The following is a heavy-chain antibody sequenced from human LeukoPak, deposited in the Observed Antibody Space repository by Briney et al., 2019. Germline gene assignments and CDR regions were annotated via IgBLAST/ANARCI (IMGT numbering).Heavy chain of an antibody. CDR1: GFTFSSYG. V-gene: IGHV3-30*02. J-gene: IGHJ4*02. Sequence: GGSLRLSCAASGFTFSSYGMHWVRQAPGKGLEWVAFIRYDGSNKYYADSVKGRFTISRDNSKNTLYLQMNSLRAEDTAVYYCAKGLLSWLRLPLDYWGQGTLVTVSS. CDR2: IRYDGSNK. D-gene: IGHD5-12*01. CDR3: AKGLLSWLRLPLDY.